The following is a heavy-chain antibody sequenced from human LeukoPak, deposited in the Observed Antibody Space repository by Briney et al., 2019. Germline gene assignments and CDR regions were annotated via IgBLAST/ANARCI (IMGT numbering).Heavy chain of an antibody. CDR1: GYSISSGYY. J-gene: IGHJ4*02. CDR3: ARDGPFSYGGRNY. Sequence: PSETLSLTCTVSGYSISSGYYWGWIRQPPGKGLEWIGSIYHSGSTYYNPSPKSRVTISVDTSKNQFSLKLSSVTAADTAVYYCARDGPFSYGGRNYWGQGTLVTVSS. D-gene: IGHD4-23*01. V-gene: IGHV4-38-2*02. CDR2: IYHSGST.